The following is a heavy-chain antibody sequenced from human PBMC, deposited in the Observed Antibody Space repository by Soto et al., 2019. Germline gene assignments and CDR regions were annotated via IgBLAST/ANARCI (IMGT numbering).Heavy chain of an antibody. J-gene: IGHJ5*02. CDR2: IYYSGST. CDR3: SREIPAAGTIWFDP. Sequence: PSETLSLTCTVSGGSISSYYWSWIRQPPGKGLEWIGYIYYSGSTSYNPSLKSRVTISVDTSKNQFSLKLSSVTAADTAVYYCSREIPAAGTIWFDPWGQGTLVTVSS. CDR1: GGSISSYY. V-gene: IGHV4-59*01. D-gene: IGHD6-13*01.